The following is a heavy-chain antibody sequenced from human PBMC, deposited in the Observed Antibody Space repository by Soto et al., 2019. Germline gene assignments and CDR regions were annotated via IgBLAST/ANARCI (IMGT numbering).Heavy chain of an antibody. CDR2: IGDSGAST. D-gene: IGHD1-26*01. J-gene: IGHJ6*04. CDR1: GFSFSSFA. Sequence: EVLLLESGGGLVQPGGSLRLSCEASGFSFSSFAMNWVRQAPGKGLEWVSAIGDSGASTYYADSVKGRFTISRDNSRNTLYLQLNSLRAEVTAVYYCAKGVELGVWGNGTTITVSS. CDR3: AKGVELGV. V-gene: IGHV3-23*01.